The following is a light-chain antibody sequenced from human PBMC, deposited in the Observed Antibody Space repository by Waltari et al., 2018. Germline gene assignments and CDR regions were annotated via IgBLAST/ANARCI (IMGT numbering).Light chain of an antibody. Sequence: QSVLTQPPSASGTPGQRVIISCSGSSPNIGSNAVNWYQLLPGTAPKLLVYSDNQRPSGVPDRLSGSKSGTSASLAISGLQSADEADYYCVAWDDRLNARVFGTGTKVTVL. CDR1: SPNIGSNA. CDR2: SDN. V-gene: IGLV1-44*01. J-gene: IGLJ1*01. CDR3: VAWDDRLNARV.